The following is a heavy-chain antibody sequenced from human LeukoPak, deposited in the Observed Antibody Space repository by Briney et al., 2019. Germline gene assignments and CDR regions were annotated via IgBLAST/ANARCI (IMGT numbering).Heavy chain of an antibody. V-gene: IGHV5-51*01. Sequence: KPGESLKISCKASGYSFTSYWIGWVRQMPGKGLEWMGIIYPGDSDTRYSPSFQGQVTISADKSISTAYLQWSSLKASDTAMYYCARHDDGDGYSGFDAFDIWGQGTMVTVSS. CDR2: IYPGDSDT. J-gene: IGHJ3*02. D-gene: IGHD5-24*01. CDR1: GYSFTSYW. CDR3: ARHDDGDGYSGFDAFDI.